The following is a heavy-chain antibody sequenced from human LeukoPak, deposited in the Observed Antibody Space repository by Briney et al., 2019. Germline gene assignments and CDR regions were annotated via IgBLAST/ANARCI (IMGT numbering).Heavy chain of an antibody. J-gene: IGHJ6*02. Sequence: SETLSLTCAVYGGSFSGYYWSWIRQPPGKGLEWIGEINHSGGTNYNPSLKSRVTISVDTSKNQFSLKLSSVTAADTAVYYCAGAPGLRFHGMDVWGQGTTVTVSS. CDR2: INHSGGT. CDR1: GGSFSGYY. V-gene: IGHV4-34*01. D-gene: IGHD3-3*01. CDR3: AGAPGLRFHGMDV.